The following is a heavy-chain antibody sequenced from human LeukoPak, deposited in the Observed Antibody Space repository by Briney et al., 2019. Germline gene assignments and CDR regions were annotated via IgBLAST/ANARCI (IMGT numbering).Heavy chain of an antibody. CDR2: ISAYNGNT. D-gene: IGHD3-22*01. J-gene: IGHJ4*02. Sequence: ASVKVSCKASGYTFTSYGISWVRQAPGQGLEWMGWISAYNGNTNYAQKLQGRVTMTTDTSTSTAYMELRSLRSDDTAVYYCARVRDYYDSSGYFGPDYWGQGTLDTVSS. CDR1: GYTFTSYG. CDR3: ARVRDYYDSSGYFGPDY. V-gene: IGHV1-18*01.